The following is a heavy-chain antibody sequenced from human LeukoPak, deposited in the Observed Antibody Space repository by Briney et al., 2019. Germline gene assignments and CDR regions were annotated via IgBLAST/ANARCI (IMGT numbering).Heavy chain of an antibody. CDR2: IYTSGST. CDR3: ARAGGYCSSTSCQNWFDP. Sequence: SETLSLTCTVSGGSISSGSYYWSWIRQPAGKGLEWIGRIYTSGSTNYNPSLKSRVTISVDTSKNQFSLKLSSVTAAGTAVYYCARAGGYCSSTSCQNWFDPWGQGTLVTVSS. D-gene: IGHD2-2*01. CDR1: GGSISSGSYY. J-gene: IGHJ5*02. V-gene: IGHV4-61*02.